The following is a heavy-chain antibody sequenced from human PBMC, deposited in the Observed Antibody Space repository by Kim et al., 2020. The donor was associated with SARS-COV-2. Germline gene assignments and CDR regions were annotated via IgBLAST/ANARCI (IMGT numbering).Heavy chain of an antibody. CDR3: ARGHDYGDPLDY. CDR1: GFTVSDNY. V-gene: IGHV3-53*01. D-gene: IGHD4-17*01. J-gene: IGHJ4*02. CDR2: IYGGGNT. Sequence: GGSLRLSCAASGFTVSDNYMSWVRQAPGKGLEWVSVIYGGGNTYYADSVKGRFTISRDNSKNTLYLQMNSLRAEDTAVYYCARGHDYGDPLDYWGQGTLVTVSS.